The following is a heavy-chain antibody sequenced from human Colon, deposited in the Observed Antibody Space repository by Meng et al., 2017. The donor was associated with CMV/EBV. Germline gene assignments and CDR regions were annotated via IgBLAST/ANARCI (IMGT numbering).Heavy chain of an antibody. CDR1: GYTFTAYF. J-gene: IGHJ4*02. CDR2: INPITGGT. Sequence: QVLLGQLGVEVKKPGAPVKVSCKASGYTFTAYFMYWVRQAPGQGLEWLGVINPITGGTNCAQKFQGRVTMTRDTSMNTAYMELSRLRSDDTAVYYCASLSGGDFDYWGQGTLVTVSS. CDR3: ASLSGGDFDY. V-gene: IGHV1-2*02. D-gene: IGHD1-26*01.